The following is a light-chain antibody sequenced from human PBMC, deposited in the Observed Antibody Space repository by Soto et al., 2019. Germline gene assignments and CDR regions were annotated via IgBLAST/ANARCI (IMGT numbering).Light chain of an antibody. CDR3: QQYDNWPPRWT. J-gene: IGKJ2*01. Sequence: EIVMTQSPATLSVSPGERVTLSCRASQSVGTNLAWYQQKPGQAPRLLILGASTRATGIPAKFSGSGSGTEFTLSIGSRQSEDFAIYYCQQYDNWPPRWTFGQGTKVEIK. CDR1: QSVGTN. V-gene: IGKV3-15*01. CDR2: GAS.